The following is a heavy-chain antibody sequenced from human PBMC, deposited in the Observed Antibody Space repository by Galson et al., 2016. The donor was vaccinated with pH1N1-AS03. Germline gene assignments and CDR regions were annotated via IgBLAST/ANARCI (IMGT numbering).Heavy chain of an antibody. CDR2: IYYTGIT. D-gene: IGHD3-9*01. CDR1: GDSVSGGTYY. Sequence: ETLSLTCTVSGDSVSGGTYYWNWVRQPPGKGLEWIGYIYYTGITNYNPSLESRLTISIDRSKNQISLTLGSVTAADTAMYYCARNGVLTGYHATGRERVDYWGQGTLVIVSS. CDR3: ARNGVLTGYHATGRERVDY. V-gene: IGHV4-61*01. J-gene: IGHJ4*02.